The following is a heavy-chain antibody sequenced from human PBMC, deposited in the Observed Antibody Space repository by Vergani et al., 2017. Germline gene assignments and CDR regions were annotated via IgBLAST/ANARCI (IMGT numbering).Heavy chain of an antibody. V-gene: IGHV3-15*01. CDR3: TTVPRDCGDGSCYWLRDLHYCCMDV. D-gene: IGHD2-21*01. CDR1: GFSFRNAW. J-gene: IGHJ6*02. Sequence: EVQLVESGGGIVKPGGSLRLSCVASGFSFRNAWMTWVRRTPGKGLEWVGRIKSTFDRGTTDYAAAVKGRFTISRDDAKNTMFLQMNGLKTEDIGVYYGTTVPRDCGDGSCYWLRDLHYCCMDVWGQGTTVTVSS. CDR2: IKSTFDRGTT.